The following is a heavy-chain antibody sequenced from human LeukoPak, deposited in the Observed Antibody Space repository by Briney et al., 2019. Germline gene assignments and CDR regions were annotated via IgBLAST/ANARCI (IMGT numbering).Heavy chain of an antibody. J-gene: IGHJ6*02. D-gene: IGHD6-13*01. V-gene: IGHV4-34*01. Sequence: SETLSLTCAVYGGSFSGCYWSWIRQPPGKGLEWIGEINHSGSTNYNPSLKSRVTISVDTSKNQFSLKLSSVTAADTAVYYCARVVYSSSWSGAYYGMDVWGQGTTVTVSS. CDR3: ARVVYSSSWSGAYYGMDV. CDR1: GGSFSGCY. CDR2: INHSGST.